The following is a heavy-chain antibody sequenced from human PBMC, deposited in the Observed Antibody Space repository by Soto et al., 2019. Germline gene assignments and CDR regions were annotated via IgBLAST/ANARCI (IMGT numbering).Heavy chain of an antibody. Sequence: ASVKVSCKASGYTFTSYGISWVRQAPGQGLEWMGWISAYNGNTNYAQKLQGRVTMTTDTSTSTAYMELRSLRSDDTAVYYCARAALDEWLLYYYYMDVWDKGTTVTVSS. CDR1: GYTFTSYG. D-gene: IGHD3-3*01. CDR2: ISAYNGNT. V-gene: IGHV1-18*01. CDR3: ARAALDEWLLYYYYMDV. J-gene: IGHJ6*03.